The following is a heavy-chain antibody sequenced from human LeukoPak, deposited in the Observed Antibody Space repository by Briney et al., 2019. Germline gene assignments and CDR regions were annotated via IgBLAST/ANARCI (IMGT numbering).Heavy chain of an antibody. D-gene: IGHD2-2*01. CDR2: IKQDGGEE. CDR1: GFAFSSYW. Sequence: GGSLRLSCVASGFAFSSYWMTWVRQAPGKGLEWVANIKQDGGEEYYVDSVKGRFTISRDNAKNSLFLQMNSLRAEDTAVYYCARDGFEDCSSTSCYGYYYGMDVWGQGTTVTVSS. V-gene: IGHV3-7*01. J-gene: IGHJ6*02. CDR3: ARDGFEDCSSTSCYGYYYGMDV.